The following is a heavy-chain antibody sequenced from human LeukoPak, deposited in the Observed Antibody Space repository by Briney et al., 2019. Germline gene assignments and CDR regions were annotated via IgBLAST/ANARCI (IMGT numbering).Heavy chain of an antibody. Sequence: GGSLRLSCAASGFTVSSNYMSWVRQAPGKGLEWVSVIYSGGSTYYADSVKGRFTISRDNSKNTLYLQVNSLRAEDTAVYYCATASYYDSSGYYSPFFGYWGQGTLVTVSS. J-gene: IGHJ4*02. CDR2: IYSGGST. CDR1: GFTVSSNY. V-gene: IGHV3-53*05. CDR3: ATASYYDSSGYYSPFFGY. D-gene: IGHD3-22*01.